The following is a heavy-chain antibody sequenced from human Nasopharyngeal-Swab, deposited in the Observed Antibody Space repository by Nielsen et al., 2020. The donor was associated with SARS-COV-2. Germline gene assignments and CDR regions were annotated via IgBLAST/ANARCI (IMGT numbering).Heavy chain of an antibody. D-gene: IGHD6-19*01. Sequence: SETLSLTCTVSGGSISSSSYYWGWIRQPPGKGLEWIGSIYYSGSTYYNPSLKSRVTISVDTSKNQFSLKLSSVTAADTAVYYCARHLGYSSGWYGFSFDYWGRGTLVTVSS. J-gene: IGHJ4*02. CDR1: GGSISSSSYY. CDR2: IYYSGST. V-gene: IGHV4-39*01. CDR3: ARHLGYSSGWYGFSFDY.